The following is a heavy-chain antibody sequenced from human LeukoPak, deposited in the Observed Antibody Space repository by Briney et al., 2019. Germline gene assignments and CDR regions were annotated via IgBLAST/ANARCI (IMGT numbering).Heavy chain of an antibody. CDR1: GGSFSGYY. CDR3: ARGLPIMITFGGVPTSPFDY. CDR2: INHSGST. V-gene: IGHV4-34*01. D-gene: IGHD3-16*01. J-gene: IGHJ4*02. Sequence: SETLSLTCAVYGGSFSGYYWSWIRQPPGKGLEWIGEINHSGSTNYNPSLKSRVTISVDTSKNQFSLKLSSVTAADTAVYYCARGLPIMITFGGVPTSPFDYWGQGTLVTVSS.